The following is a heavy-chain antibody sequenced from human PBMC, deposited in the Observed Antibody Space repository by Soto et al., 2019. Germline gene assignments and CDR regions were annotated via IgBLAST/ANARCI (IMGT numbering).Heavy chain of an antibody. J-gene: IGHJ2*01. CDR3: AKGGHFSHFDL. D-gene: IGHD3-3*02. V-gene: IGHV3-23*01. CDR1: GLTFGAYA. Sequence: EKQLLDSGGNLVQPGGSLRLSCVASGLTFGAYAMTWIRQAPGKGLEWVSTISGNGDDPFYADSVRGRFTISRDNSNNIHSLPMNSLRVDGTAVYYCAKGGHFSHFDLCGRGTLVTVSS. CDR2: ISGNGDDP.